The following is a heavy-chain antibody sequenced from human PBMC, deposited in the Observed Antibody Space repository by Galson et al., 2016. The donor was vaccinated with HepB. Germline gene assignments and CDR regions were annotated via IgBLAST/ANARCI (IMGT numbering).Heavy chain of an antibody. CDR2: IGTGGINR. J-gene: IGHJ6*02. V-gene: IGHV3-48*03. D-gene: IGHD2-21*02. CDR3: ARGQGDGRLAMDV. CDR1: GFSVSSNY. Sequence: SLRLSCAASGFSVSSNYMSWVRQAPGKGLEWLSYIGTGGINRFSAGSVMGRFTISRDDVKSSLYSQMNSLRADDTAAYFCARGQGDGRLAMDVWGQGTTVIVS.